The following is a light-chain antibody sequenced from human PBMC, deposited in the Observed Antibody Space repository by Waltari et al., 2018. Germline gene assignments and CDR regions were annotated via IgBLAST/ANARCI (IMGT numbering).Light chain of an antibody. J-gene: IGKJ1*01. CDR1: QGVGKY. CDR2: HTS. Sequence: EVVLPQSPGTLSLSPGERATLSCRASQGVGKYLAWYQQRPGQAPRLLLYHTSIRATGIPDRFSGSGYGTDCSLTISRLEPEDFAVYYCQKYDFLPATFGQGTTVEI. CDR3: QKYDFLPAT. V-gene: IGKV3-20*01.